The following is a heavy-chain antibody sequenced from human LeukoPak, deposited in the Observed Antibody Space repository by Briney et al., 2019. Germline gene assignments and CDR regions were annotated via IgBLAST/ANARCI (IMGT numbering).Heavy chain of an antibody. J-gene: IGHJ4*02. CDR3: AKDTLFWGPTGRFDY. Sequence: GGSLRLSCAASGFTFTSYAMSWVRQAPGKGLEWVSALSHSATATYYADSVKGRFTISRDNSKNTLYLQMYSLRAEDAAVYYCAKDTLFWGPTGRFDYWGQGTLVTVSS. CDR1: GFTFTSYA. V-gene: IGHV3-23*01. D-gene: IGHD7-27*01. CDR2: LSHSATAT.